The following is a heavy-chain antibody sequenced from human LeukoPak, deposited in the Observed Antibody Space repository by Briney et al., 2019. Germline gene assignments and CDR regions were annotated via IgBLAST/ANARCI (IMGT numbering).Heavy chain of an antibody. CDR2: IYAGDSDT. CDR3: ARRGRGDAFDI. D-gene: IGHD3-10*01. J-gene: IGHJ3*02. CDR1: GYTLTSYW. Sequence: GESLKISCKGSGYTLTSYWIGWVRQMPGEGLVWMGIIYAGDSDTRYSPSFQGQVTISADKSISTAYLQWSSLKASDTAMYYCARRGRGDAFDIWGQGTMVTVSS. V-gene: IGHV5-51*01.